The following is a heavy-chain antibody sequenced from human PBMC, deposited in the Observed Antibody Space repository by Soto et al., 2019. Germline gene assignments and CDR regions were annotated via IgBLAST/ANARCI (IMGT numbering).Heavy chain of an antibody. V-gene: IGHV3-30*18. CDR1: GFTFSSYG. D-gene: IGHD4-17*01. Sequence: GGSLRLSCAASGFTFSSYGMHWVRQAPGKGLEWVAVISYDGSNKYYADSVKGRFTISRDNSKNTLYLQMNSLRAEDTAVYYCAKDTYPLTTVTINFDYWGQGTLVTVSS. J-gene: IGHJ4*02. CDR2: ISYDGSNK. CDR3: AKDTYPLTTVTINFDY.